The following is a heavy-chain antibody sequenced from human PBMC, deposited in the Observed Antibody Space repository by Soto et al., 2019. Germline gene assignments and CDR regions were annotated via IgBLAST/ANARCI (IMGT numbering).Heavy chain of an antibody. J-gene: IGHJ6*02. CDR2: INPNSGGT. Sequence: ASVKVSCKASGYTFTGYYMHWVRQAPGQGLEWMGWINPNSGGTNYAQKFQGWVTMTRDTSIGTAYMELSRLRSDDTAVYYCARDSYYDFWSGYYYYYYGMDVWGQGTTVTV. D-gene: IGHD3-3*01. V-gene: IGHV1-2*04. CDR3: ARDSYYDFWSGYYYYYYGMDV. CDR1: GYTFTGYY.